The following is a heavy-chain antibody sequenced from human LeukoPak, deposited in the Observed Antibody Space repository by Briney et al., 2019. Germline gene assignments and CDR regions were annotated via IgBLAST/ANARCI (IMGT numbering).Heavy chain of an antibody. CDR2: IYYSGSN. CDR3: ARETGSRIILSSSSVIDY. V-gene: IGHV4-30-4*08. CDR1: GGSISSGDYY. J-gene: IGHJ4*02. D-gene: IGHD6-6*01. Sequence: SQTLSLTCTVSGGSISSGDYYWSWLRQPPGQDLEWIGYIYYSGSNYYNPSLQSSITISIDKYKFQLYLKLSSATAADTAECVCARETGSRIILSSSSVIDYWGQGTLVNVSS.